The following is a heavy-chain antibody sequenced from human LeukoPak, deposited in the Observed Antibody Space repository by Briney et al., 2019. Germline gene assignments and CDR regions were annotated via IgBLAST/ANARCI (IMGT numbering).Heavy chain of an antibody. J-gene: IGHJ3*02. D-gene: IGHD7-27*01. CDR2: IYRDGRT. V-gene: IGHV3-53*01. CDR3: ATLWGGLGDI. CDR1: GFTVSSHY. Sequence: GGSLRLSCAASGFTVSSHYMSWFRQAPGEGLEWVSAIYRDGRTFYADAVKGRFTISRDNPKNTLYHQMKSLRAEDTALYYCATLWGGLGDIWGQGTVVTVS.